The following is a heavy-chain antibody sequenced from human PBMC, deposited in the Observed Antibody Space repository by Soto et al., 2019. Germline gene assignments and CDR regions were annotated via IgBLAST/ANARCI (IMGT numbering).Heavy chain of an antibody. CDR2: IYYSGST. D-gene: IGHD4-17*01. V-gene: IGHV4-59*01. Sequence: SETLSLTCTVSGGSISSYYWSLIRQPTGKGLEWIGYIYYSGSTNYNPSLKSRVTISVDTSKNQFSLKLSSVTAADTAVYYCARSWDYGGNSHYFDYWGQGTLVTVSS. CDR3: ARSWDYGGNSHYFDY. J-gene: IGHJ4*02. CDR1: GGSISSYY.